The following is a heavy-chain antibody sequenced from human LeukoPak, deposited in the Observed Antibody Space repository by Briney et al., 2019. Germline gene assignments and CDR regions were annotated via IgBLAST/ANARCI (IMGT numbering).Heavy chain of an antibody. V-gene: IGHV4-39*01. CDR1: GGSITSNSYY. J-gene: IGHJ5*02. CDR2: IHYGGTT. Sequence: SETLSLTCTVSGGSITSNSYYWGWIRQPPGQGLEWIGSIHYGGTTYYNPSLKSRVTISVDTSRNQFSLKLSSVTAADTAVYYCARGRGSSWYYYNQGNWFDPWGQGTLVTVSS. CDR3: ARGRGSSWYYYNQGNWFDP. D-gene: IGHD6-13*01.